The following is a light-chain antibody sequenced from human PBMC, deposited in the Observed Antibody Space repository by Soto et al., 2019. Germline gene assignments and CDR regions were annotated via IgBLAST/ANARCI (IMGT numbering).Light chain of an antibody. CDR2: GAS. J-gene: IGKJ1*01. CDR1: QSVSNH. CDR3: QQYNNLPGT. V-gene: IGKV3-15*01. Sequence: EIVLTQSPATLSVSPGERATLSCRASQSVSNHLAWYQQKPGQAPRLLIYGASTRATGIPARFSGSGSGTAFTLTIGSLQSEDFAIYFCQQYNNLPGTFGQGTKVEIK.